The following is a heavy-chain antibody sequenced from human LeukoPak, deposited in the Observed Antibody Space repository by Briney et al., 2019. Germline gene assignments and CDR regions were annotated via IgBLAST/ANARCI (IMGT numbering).Heavy chain of an antibody. V-gene: IGHV1-8*01. CDR3: ARGGRGGSYWTDY. CDR2: MIPNNGNT. D-gene: IGHD1-26*01. Sequence: ASVKVSCKASGYTFTSYDFNWVRQATGQGLEWMGWMIPNNGNTGYAQKFQGRVSMTRDTSISTAYLELSSLRSEDTAVYYCARGGRGGSYWTDYWGQGTLVTVSS. CDR1: GYTFTSYD. J-gene: IGHJ4*02.